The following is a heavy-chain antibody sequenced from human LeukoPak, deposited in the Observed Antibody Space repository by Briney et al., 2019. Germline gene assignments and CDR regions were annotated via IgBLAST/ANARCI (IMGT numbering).Heavy chain of an antibody. J-gene: IGHJ4*02. CDR2: IYYSGST. Sequence: SETLSLTCTVSGGSISSYYWSWIRQPPGKGLEWIGYIYYSGSTNYNPSLKSRVTISVDTPKNQFSMKLSSVTAADTAVYYCARQVAVWGSYIDYWGQGTLVTVSS. CDR1: GGSISSYY. CDR3: ARQVAVWGSYIDY. D-gene: IGHD3-16*01. V-gene: IGHV4-59*08.